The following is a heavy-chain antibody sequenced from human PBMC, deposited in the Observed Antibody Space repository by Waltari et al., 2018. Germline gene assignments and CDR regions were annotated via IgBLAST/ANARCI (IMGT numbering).Heavy chain of an antibody. CDR1: GVTVINAW. D-gene: IGHD3-10*01. CDR3: ATAMGNY. Sequence: EVQLVESGGGLVKPGGSLRLSCAASGVTVINAWMSWVRQAPGEGLEWVARIKSKADGGTTDYSATVKGRFTISRDDSKNTLYLQMSSLKTEDTAVYFCATAMGNYWGQGTLVTVSS. J-gene: IGHJ4*02. CDR2: IKSKADGGTT. V-gene: IGHV3-15*01.